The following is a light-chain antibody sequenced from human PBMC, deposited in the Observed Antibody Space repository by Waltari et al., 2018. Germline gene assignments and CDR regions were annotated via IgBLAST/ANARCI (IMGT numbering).Light chain of an antibody. CDR1: QSVLSTSNNKNY. J-gene: IGKJ2*01. CDR2: WAS. Sequence: DIVLTQAPDSLAVSLGERATINCKSSQSVLSTSNNKNYLDWYQQKPGQPPKLLITWASTRESGVPDRFSGSGSGTDFTLTISSLQAEDVAVYFCQQCYTFPYTFGQGTKLEIK. CDR3: QQCYTFPYT. V-gene: IGKV4-1*01.